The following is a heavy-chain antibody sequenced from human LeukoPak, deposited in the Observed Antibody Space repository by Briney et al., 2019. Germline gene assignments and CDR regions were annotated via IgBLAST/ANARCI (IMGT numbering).Heavy chain of an antibody. V-gene: IGHV4-38-2*01. Sequence: SETLSLTCAVSDYSINSGHYWGWIRQPPVKGLEWIGSTYHSGSTYYNPSLKSRVTTSVDTSKNQFSLKLTSVTAADTAVYYCARHASPDIVIVPAATFDYWGQGTLVTVSS. CDR1: DYSINSGHY. CDR2: TYHSGST. CDR3: ARHASPDIVIVPAATFDY. D-gene: IGHD2-2*01. J-gene: IGHJ4*02.